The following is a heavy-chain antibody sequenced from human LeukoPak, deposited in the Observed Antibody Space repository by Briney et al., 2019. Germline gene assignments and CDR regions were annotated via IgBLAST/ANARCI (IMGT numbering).Heavy chain of an antibody. V-gene: IGHV4-61*02. CDR1: GDSISSGSYY. CDR2: IYSSGRT. CDR3: ARERHGHPFDS. J-gene: IGHJ4*02. Sequence: SQTLSLTCTVSGDSISSGSYYWSWIRQPAGEGLEWIGRIYSSGRTHYSPSLKSRVTISRDTSKNQFSLNLSSVTAADTAVYYCARERHGHPFDSWGQGTLVTVSS.